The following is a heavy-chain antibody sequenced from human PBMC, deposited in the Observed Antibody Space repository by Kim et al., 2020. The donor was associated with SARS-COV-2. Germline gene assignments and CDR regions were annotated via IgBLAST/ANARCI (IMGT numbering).Heavy chain of an antibody. V-gene: IGHV3-66*01. CDR2: IYSGGST. J-gene: IGHJ4*02. CDR3: ARGSNHFDY. CDR1: GFTVSSNY. Sequence: LSLTCAASGFTVSSNYMSWVRQAPGKGLEWVSVIYSGGSTYYADSVKGRFTISRDNSKNTLYLQMNSLRAEDTAVYYCARGSNHFDYWGQGTLVTVSS.